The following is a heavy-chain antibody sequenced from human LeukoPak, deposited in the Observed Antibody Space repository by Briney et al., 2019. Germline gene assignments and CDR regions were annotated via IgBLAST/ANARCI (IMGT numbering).Heavy chain of an antibody. V-gene: IGHV5-51*01. D-gene: IGHD3-22*01. CDR2: IYPGDSDT. Sequence: GESLKISCKGPGYSFTSYWIGWVRQMPGKGLEWMGIIYPGDSDTRYSPSFQGQVTISADKSISTAYLQWSSLKASDTAMYYCARLRRFGSSGYYLDYWGQGTLVTVSS. CDR1: GYSFTSYW. J-gene: IGHJ4*02. CDR3: ARLRRFGSSGYYLDY.